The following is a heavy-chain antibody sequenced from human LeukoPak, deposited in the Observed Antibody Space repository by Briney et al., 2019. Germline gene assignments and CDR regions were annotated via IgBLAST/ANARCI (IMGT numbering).Heavy chain of an antibody. CDR2: INFSGTT. Sequence: SETLSLTCTVSGGSISSSRFFWAWIRQPPGKGLEWIGNINFSGTTYYNPSLKSRVTISLDTSKNQFSLRLSSVTAADTAVYYCAREDGSGSYYRSWGQGALVTVSS. D-gene: IGHD3-10*01. V-gene: IGHV4-39*07. CDR3: AREDGSGSYYRS. CDR1: GGSISSSRFF. J-gene: IGHJ5*02.